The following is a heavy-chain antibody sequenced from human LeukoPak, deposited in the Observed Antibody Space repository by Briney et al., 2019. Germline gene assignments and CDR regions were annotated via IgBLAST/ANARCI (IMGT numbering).Heavy chain of an antibody. V-gene: IGHV3-7*01. Sequence: PGGSLRLSCAASGFTFSSYWMSWVRQAPGKGLEWVANIKQDGSEKYYVDSVKGRFTISRDNAKNSLYLQMNSLRAEDTAVYYCAREGGGYCSSTSCYLDHWGQGTLVTVSS. CDR3: AREGGGYCSSTSCYLDH. J-gene: IGHJ4*02. CDR1: GFTFSSYW. D-gene: IGHD2-2*01. CDR2: IKQDGSEK.